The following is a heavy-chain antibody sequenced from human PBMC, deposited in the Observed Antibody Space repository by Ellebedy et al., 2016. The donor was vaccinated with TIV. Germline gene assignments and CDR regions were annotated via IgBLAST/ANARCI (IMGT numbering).Heavy chain of an antibody. D-gene: IGHD3-22*01. CDR2: LYPDAKT. Sequence: GGSLRLSCEASGIIVSDYFMNWVRQAPGKGLEWVSVLYPDAKTNYTDSVNGRFIVSRDSSKNTLYLQMNSLRDEDTTVYYCVRDHNDDRADYYIDFDHWGQGTLVTVSS. V-gene: IGHV3-66*01. CDR3: VRDHNDDRADYYIDFDH. J-gene: IGHJ4*02. CDR1: GIIVSDYF.